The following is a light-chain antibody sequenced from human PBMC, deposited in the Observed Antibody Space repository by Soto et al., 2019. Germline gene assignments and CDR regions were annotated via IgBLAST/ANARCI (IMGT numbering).Light chain of an antibody. V-gene: IGKV3-11*01. CDR1: QSISSY. CDR2: DAS. J-gene: IGKJ3*01. Sequence: DIVLTQSPATLSLSPGERATLSCRASQSISSYLVWFQQKPGQAPRLLIYDASTRATGIPARFIGSGSGTDFTLTISSLEPEDFAVYYCQQRSNWPLTFGPGTKVDIK. CDR3: QQRSNWPLT.